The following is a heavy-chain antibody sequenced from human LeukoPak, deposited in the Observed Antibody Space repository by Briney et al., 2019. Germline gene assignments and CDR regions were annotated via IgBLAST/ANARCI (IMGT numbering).Heavy chain of an antibody. J-gene: IGHJ4*02. CDR3: ARDLHYYGSGPTGFDY. Sequence: GGSLRHSRAPSGVPLSRYEMNWVRPPPERRLGWGSYIISSGSTRYYADSVKGRFTISRDNAKNSLYLQMNSLRAEDTAVYYCARDLHYYGSGPTGFDYWGQGTLVTVSS. V-gene: IGHV3-48*03. D-gene: IGHD3-10*01. CDR2: IISSGSTR. CDR1: GVPLSRYE.